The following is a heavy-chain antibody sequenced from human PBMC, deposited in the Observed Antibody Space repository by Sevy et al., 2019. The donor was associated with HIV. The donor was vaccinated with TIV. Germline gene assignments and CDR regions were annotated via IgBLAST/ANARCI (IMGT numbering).Heavy chain of an antibody. Sequence: ASVKVSCKASGYTFTSYGISWVRQAPGQGLEWMGWISAYNGNTNYAQKLQGRVTMTTDTSTRTAYMELRSLRSDDTAVYYCARDWDCSGGSCYSAFDYWGQGTLVTVSS. CDR1: GYTFTSYG. V-gene: IGHV1-18*01. CDR2: ISAYNGNT. CDR3: ARDWDCSGGSCYSAFDY. D-gene: IGHD2-15*01. J-gene: IGHJ4*02.